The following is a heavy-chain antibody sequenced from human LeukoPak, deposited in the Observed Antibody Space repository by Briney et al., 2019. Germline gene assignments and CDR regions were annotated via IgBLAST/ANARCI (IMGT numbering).Heavy chain of an antibody. D-gene: IGHD3-3*01. CDR2: IKGDGIST. V-gene: IGHV3-74*01. CDR1: GFTFGDYA. J-gene: IGHJ4*02. CDR3: AKDHYWSIDY. Sequence: GGSLRLSCTASGFTFGDYAMSWTRQAPGQGLVWVSRIKGDGISTNYADSVKGRFTISRDIAKNTLYLQMNSLRAEDTGVYYCAKDHYWSIDYWGRGTLVTVSS.